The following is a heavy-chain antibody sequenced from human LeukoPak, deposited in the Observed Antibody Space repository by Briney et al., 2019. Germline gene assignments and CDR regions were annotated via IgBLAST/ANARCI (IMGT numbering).Heavy chain of an antibody. J-gene: IGHJ5*02. CDR1: GGPISSYY. V-gene: IGHV4-4*09. CDR3: ARGPDWFGP. Sequence: SETLSLTCTVSGGPISSYYWSWIRQPPGKGLEWIGYIYTSGSTNYNPSLKSRVTISVDTSKNQFSLRLSSATAADTAVYYCARGPDWFGPWGQGTLVTVSS. CDR2: IYTSGST.